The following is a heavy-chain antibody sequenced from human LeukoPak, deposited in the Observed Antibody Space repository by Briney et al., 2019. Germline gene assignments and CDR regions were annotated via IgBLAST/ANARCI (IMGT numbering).Heavy chain of an antibody. CDR2: ISGSGGST. J-gene: IGHJ1*01. Sequence: GGSLRLSCAASGFTFSSYAMSWVRQAPGKGLEWVSAISGSGGSTYYADSVKGRFTISRDNSKNTLYLQMNSLRAEDTAVYYCAKDPRLIAAAGSRYFQHWGQGTLVTVSS. V-gene: IGHV3-23*01. D-gene: IGHD6-13*01. CDR1: GFTFSSYA. CDR3: AKDPRLIAAAGSRYFQH.